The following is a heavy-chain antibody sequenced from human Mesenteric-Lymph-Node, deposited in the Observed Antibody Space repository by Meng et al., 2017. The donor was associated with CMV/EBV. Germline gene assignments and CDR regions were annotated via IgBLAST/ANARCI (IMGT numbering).Heavy chain of an antibody. J-gene: IGHJ4*02. CDR1: GFSFSASW. Sequence: GESLKISCVASGFSFSASWMSWVRQAPGKGLEWVANIRQDGIEKYYVDSVKGRFTISRDNSKNSLYLQMNSLRAEDTAVYYCAREQGYDRVSLYFDYWGQGTLVTVSS. CDR2: IRQDGIEK. D-gene: IGHD3-22*01. CDR3: AREQGYDRVSLYFDY. V-gene: IGHV3-7*01.